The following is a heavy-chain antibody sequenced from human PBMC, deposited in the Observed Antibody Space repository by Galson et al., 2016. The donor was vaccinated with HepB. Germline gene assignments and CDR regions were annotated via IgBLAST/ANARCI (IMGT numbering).Heavy chain of an antibody. CDR1: GYTFSTYD. CDR3: ARVYNWNCDY. Sequence: SVKVSCKASGYTFSTYDISWVRQAPGQGLEWKGWISTYNGNTDYPQKLQGRVTMTTDTSTTTAYMELRSLRSDDTAVYYYARVYNWNCDYWGQGTLVTVSS. J-gene: IGHJ4*02. V-gene: IGHV1-18*01. D-gene: IGHD1-20*01. CDR2: ISTYNGNT.